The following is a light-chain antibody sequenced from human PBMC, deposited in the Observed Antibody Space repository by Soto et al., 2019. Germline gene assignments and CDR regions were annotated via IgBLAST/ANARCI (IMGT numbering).Light chain of an antibody. CDR1: QSDVSSSNNKSY. CDR2: WAS. CDR3: QQYYSTPRT. Sequence: IVLTHSPDSLALSLGESATINTNSRQSDVSSSNNKSYLAWYQQKPGQPPKLLIYWASTRESGVPDRFSGSGSGTDFTLTISSLQAEDVAVYYCQQYYSTPRTFGEGTKVDIK. J-gene: IGKJ4*01. V-gene: IGKV4-1*01.